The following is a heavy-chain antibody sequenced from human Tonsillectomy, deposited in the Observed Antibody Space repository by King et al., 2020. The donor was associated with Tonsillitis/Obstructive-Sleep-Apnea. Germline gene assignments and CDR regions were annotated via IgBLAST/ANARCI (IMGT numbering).Heavy chain of an antibody. Sequence: QLVQSGAEVKKPGASVKVSCKASGYTFITYGISWVRQAPGQGLEGMGWISAYNGNTEYAQKFQGRVTMTTDTSTSIAYMELRSLRSDDTAMYYCARDSPRETIFGVGADYYYMDVWGKGTTVTVSS. CDR2: ISAYNGNT. D-gene: IGHD3-3*01. J-gene: IGHJ6*03. V-gene: IGHV1-18*01. CDR3: ARDSPRETIFGVGADYYYMDV. CDR1: GYTFITYG.